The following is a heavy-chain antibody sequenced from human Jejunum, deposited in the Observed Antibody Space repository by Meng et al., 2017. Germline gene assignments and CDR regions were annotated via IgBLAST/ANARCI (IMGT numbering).Heavy chain of an antibody. V-gene: IGHV4-59*01. Sequence: SETLSLTCTVSGGSISSYDWSWIRQPPGKGPEWIGCINYTGGTNYNPSLKSRVSISIDTSKNQLSLRLDSVTAADTATYYCARLRNDHIYEIDYWGQGTLVTVSS. J-gene: IGHJ4*02. CDR2: INYTGGT. CDR3: ARLRNDHIYEIDY. CDR1: GGSISSYD. D-gene: IGHD3-3*01.